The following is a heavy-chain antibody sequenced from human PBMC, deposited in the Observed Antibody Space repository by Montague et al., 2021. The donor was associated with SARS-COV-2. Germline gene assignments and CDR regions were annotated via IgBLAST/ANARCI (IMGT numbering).Heavy chain of an antibody. Sequence: CAISGDSVSSNRVAWSGIRQSLSRGLEWLGRTYYRSKWYSDYAPSVRGRLTVNPDASKNEFSLELNYVTPEDTAVYYCVRYSGWFYFDFWGQGTLVTVSS. CDR1: GDSVSSNRVA. D-gene: IGHD6-19*01. CDR2: TYYRSKWYS. J-gene: IGHJ4*02. CDR3: VRYSGWFYFDF. V-gene: IGHV6-1*01.